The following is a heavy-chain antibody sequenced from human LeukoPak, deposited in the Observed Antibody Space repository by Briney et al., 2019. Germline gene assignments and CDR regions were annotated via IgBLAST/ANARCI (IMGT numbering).Heavy chain of an antibody. J-gene: IGHJ4*02. CDR3: ARDAVLLFGAQKYYFDS. V-gene: IGHV1-2*02. CDR2: INPYNGAT. D-gene: IGHD2/OR15-2a*01. CDR1: GYTFTAYH. Sequence: ASVKVSCKASGYTFTAYHIHWVRQAPGQGLQWMGWINPYNGATKYDQNFRGRVTMTRDTSITTVYLDLTALTSDDTAVYYCARDAVLLFGAQKYYFDSWGQGSLVTVSS.